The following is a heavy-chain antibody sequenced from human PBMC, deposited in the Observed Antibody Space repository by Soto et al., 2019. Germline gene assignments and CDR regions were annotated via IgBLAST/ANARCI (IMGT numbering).Heavy chain of an antibody. CDR1: GFTFISYA. J-gene: IGHJ4*02. D-gene: IGHD2-15*01. Sequence: GGSLRLSCAASGFTFISYAMHWFRHSPGKGLEWVAVISYDGSNKYYADSVKGRFTISRDNSKNTLYLQMNSLRAEDTAVYYCARDRVVVVAATLDYWGQGTLVTVSS. CDR2: ISYDGSNK. CDR3: ARDRVVVVAATLDY. V-gene: IGHV3-30-3*01.